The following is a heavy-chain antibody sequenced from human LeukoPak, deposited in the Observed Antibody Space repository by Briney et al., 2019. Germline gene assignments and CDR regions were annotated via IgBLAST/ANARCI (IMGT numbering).Heavy chain of an antibody. CDR2: ISSSGSTI. Sequence: GGSLRLSCAASGFTVSSNYMSWVRQAPGKGLEWVSYISSSGSTIYYADSVKGRFTISRDNAKNSLYLQMNSLRAEDTAVYYCASHRDRRYYFDYWGQGTLVTVSS. CDR1: GFTVSSNY. J-gene: IGHJ4*02. CDR3: ASHRDRRYYFDY. D-gene: IGHD1-14*01. V-gene: IGHV3-11*04.